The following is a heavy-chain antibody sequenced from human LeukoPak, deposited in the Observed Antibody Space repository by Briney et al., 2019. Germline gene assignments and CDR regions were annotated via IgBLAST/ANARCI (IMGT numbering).Heavy chain of an antibody. CDR2: IYYSGST. V-gene: IGHV4-59*11. CDR3: ARVEYSSSYYYYYYMDV. Sequence: SETLSLTCTVSGGSISSHYWSWIRQPPEKGLEWIGYIYYSGSTNYNPSLKSRVTISVDTSKNQFSLKLSSVTAADTAVYYCARVEYSSSYYYYYYMDVWGKGTTVTVSS. J-gene: IGHJ6*03. D-gene: IGHD6-6*01. CDR1: GGSISSHY.